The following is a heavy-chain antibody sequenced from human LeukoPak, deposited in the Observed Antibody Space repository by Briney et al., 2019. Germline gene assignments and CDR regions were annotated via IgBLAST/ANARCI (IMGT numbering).Heavy chain of an antibody. Sequence: GASVKVSSKASGYTFTSYGISWVRQAPGQGLEWMGWISAYNGNTNYAQKLQGRVTMTTDTSTSTAYMELRSLRSDDTAVYYCARADIVVVPAAIIPYYYGMDVWGQGTTVTVSS. J-gene: IGHJ6*02. CDR3: ARADIVVVPAAIIPYYYGMDV. V-gene: IGHV1-18*01. CDR1: GYTFTSYG. CDR2: ISAYNGNT. D-gene: IGHD2-2*01.